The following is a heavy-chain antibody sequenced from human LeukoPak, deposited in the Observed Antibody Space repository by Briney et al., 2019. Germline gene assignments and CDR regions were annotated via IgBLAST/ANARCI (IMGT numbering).Heavy chain of an antibody. D-gene: IGHD3-22*01. Sequence: QPGGSLRLSCAASGFTFSSYAMSWVRQVPGKGLEWVSVISGSGDNTYYADSVKGRFTISRGNSKNMLYLQMNSLRAEDTAVYYCARDGDSSGYDFDYWGQGTLVTVSS. CDR3: ARDGDSSGYDFDY. CDR1: GFTFSSYA. V-gene: IGHV3-23*01. J-gene: IGHJ4*02. CDR2: ISGSGDNT.